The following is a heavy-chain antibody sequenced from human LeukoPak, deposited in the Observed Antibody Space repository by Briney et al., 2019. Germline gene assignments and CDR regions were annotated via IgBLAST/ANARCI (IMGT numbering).Heavy chain of an antibody. V-gene: IGHV1-18*04. CDR1: GYTFTSYY. J-gene: IGHJ5*02. D-gene: IGHD6-6*01. Sequence: GASVKVSCKASGYTFTSYYMHWVRQAPGQGLEWMGWISAYNGNTNYAQKLQGRVTMTTDTSTSTAYMELRSLRSDDTAVYYCARDLGSSSTSTNWFEPWGQGTLVTVSS. CDR3: ARDLGSSSTSTNWFEP. CDR2: ISAYNGNT.